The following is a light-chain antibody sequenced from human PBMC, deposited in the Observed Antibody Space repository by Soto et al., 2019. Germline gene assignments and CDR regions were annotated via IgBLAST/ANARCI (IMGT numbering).Light chain of an antibody. Sequence: EIVLTQSPGTLSLSPGERATLSCRASQSVSSSYLAWYQQKPGQAPRLLIYGASSSATGIPDRFSGSGSGTDFPLTISRLEPEDFAVYYCQQYGSSPPTFGQGTKVEIK. CDR3: QQYGSSPPT. V-gene: IGKV3-20*01. CDR1: QSVSSSY. CDR2: GAS. J-gene: IGKJ1*01.